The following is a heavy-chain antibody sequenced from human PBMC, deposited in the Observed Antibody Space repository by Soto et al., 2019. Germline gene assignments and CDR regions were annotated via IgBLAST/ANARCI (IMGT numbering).Heavy chain of an antibody. J-gene: IGHJ6*02. D-gene: IGHD6-13*01. V-gene: IGHV4-38-2*01. CDR1: GDSIRSGNW. CDR2: IYYSGST. CDR3: ASRSAAGNFRCVTPGDYYGMDV. Sequence: PSETLSLTCGVFGDSIRSGNWWIWVRKSPEKGLEWIGSIYYSGSTYYNPSLKSRVTISVDTSKNQFSLKLSSVTAADTAVYYCASRSAAGNFRCVTPGDYYGMDVWGQGTTVTVSS.